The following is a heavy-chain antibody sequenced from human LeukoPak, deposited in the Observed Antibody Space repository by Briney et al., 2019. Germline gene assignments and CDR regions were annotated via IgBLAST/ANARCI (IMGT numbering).Heavy chain of an antibody. V-gene: IGHV3-23*01. CDR3: AKSRARIAVAGTVYFQH. Sequence: PGGSLRLSCAASGFTFSSYAMSWVRQAPGKGLEWVSAISGSGGSTYYAVSVKGRFTISRDNSKNTLCLQMNSLRAEDTAVYYCAKSRARIAVAGTVYFQHWGQGTLVTVSS. CDR1: GFTFSSYA. CDR2: ISGSGGST. J-gene: IGHJ1*01. D-gene: IGHD6-19*01.